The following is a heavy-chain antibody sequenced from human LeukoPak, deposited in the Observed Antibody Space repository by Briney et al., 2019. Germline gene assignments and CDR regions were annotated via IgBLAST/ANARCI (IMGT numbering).Heavy chain of an antibody. J-gene: IGHJ6*03. CDR2: INWNGGST. Sequence: GGSLRLSCAASGFTFDDYGMSWVRQAPGKGLEWVSGINWNGGSTGYADSVKGRFTISRDNAKNSLYLQMNSLRAEDTALYYCARDAGYSSGWYFLYYYYMDVWGKGTTVTVSS. V-gene: IGHV3-20*04. CDR3: ARDAGYSSGWYFLYYYYMDV. CDR1: GFTFDDYG. D-gene: IGHD6-19*01.